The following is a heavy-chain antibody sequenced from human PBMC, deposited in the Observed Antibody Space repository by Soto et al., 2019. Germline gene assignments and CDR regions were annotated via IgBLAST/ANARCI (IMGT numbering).Heavy chain of an antibody. CDR2: VDPDNGDT. CDR3: STRVKGDFDV. Sequence: QVQLMQPGAEVMKPGASMTFSCKASGDTFSRHYVHWVRQAPGQGLEWMGRVDPDNGDTTYSQEFQGRVTMTSDTSTNTVYMVLSSLKSDDTAVYYCSTRVKGDFDVWGQGTTVVVS. V-gene: IGHV1-46*03. J-gene: IGHJ6*01. CDR1: GDTFSRHY. D-gene: IGHD3-3*01.